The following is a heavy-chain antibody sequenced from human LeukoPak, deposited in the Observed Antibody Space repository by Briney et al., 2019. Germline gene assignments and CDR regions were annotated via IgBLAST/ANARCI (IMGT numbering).Heavy chain of an antibody. CDR3: ARGAVAPDT. J-gene: IGHJ4*02. CDR1: GFTFSSSW. Sequence: GGPLRLSCVGSGFTFSSSWIHWVRQVPGKGLVWVSRLNTDGSNTAYADSVEGRFTLSSDNAKNTVYLQMNSLRDDDTGLYYCARGAVAPDTWGQGTLVIVSS. V-gene: IGHV3-74*01. D-gene: IGHD2-21*01. CDR2: LNTDGSNT.